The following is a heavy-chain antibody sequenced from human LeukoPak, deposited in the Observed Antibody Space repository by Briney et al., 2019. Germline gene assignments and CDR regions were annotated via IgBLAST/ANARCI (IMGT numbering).Heavy chain of an antibody. Sequence: GGSLRLSCAASGFTFSSYAMSWVRQAPGKGLEWVSAISGSGGSTYYADSVKGRFTISRDNSKNTLYLQMTSLRAEDTAVYYCAKVANIYYDSSSNYFDYWGQGTLVTVSS. CDR1: GFTFSSYA. J-gene: IGHJ4*02. D-gene: IGHD3-22*01. CDR2: ISGSGGST. V-gene: IGHV3-23*01. CDR3: AKVANIYYDSSSNYFDY.